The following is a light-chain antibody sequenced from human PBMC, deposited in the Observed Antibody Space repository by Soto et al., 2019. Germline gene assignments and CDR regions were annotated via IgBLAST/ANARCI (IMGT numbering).Light chain of an antibody. CDR3: AAWDDSFWV. J-gene: IGLJ3*02. Sequence: QSVLTQPPSASGTPGQRVTISCSGSSSNIGSNYVYWYQQLPGTAPKLLISRNNQRPSGVPDRCSGSKSGTSASLAISGLRSEDEADYYCAAWDDSFWVFGGGTKLTVL. CDR2: RNN. CDR1: SSNIGSNY. V-gene: IGLV1-47*01.